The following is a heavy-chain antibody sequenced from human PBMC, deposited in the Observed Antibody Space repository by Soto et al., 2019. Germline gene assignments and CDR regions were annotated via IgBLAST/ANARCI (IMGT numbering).Heavy chain of an antibody. CDR1: GGSISSGGYY. V-gene: IGHV4-31*03. Sequence: PSETLSLTCTVSGGSISSGGYYWSWIRQHPGKGLEWIGYIYYSGSTYYNPSLKSRATISVDTSKNQFSLKLSSVTAADTAVYYCARDLTDYDILTGSYGMDVWGQGTTVTVSS. CDR2: IYYSGST. CDR3: ARDLTDYDILTGSYGMDV. D-gene: IGHD3-9*01. J-gene: IGHJ6*02.